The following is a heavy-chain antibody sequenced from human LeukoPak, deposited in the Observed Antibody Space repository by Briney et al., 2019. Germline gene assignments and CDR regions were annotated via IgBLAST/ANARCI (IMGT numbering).Heavy chain of an antibody. J-gene: IGHJ6*02. CDR1: GYTFTSCG. V-gene: IGHV1-18*01. D-gene: IGHD3-10*01. Sequence: ASVKVSFKASGYTFTSCGISWVRQAPGQGLEWMGWISAYNGNTNYAQKLQGRVTMTTDTSTSTAYMELRSLRSDDTAVYYCARGGLLWLGELYYYGMDVWGQGTTVTVSS. CDR3: ARGGLLWLGELYYYGMDV. CDR2: ISAYNGNT.